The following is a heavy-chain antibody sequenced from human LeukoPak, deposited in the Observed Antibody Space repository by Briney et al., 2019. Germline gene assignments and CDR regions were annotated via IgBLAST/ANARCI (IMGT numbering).Heavy chain of an antibody. CDR3: ARVVSSSWEYYYYMDV. CDR1: GGSFSGYY. V-gene: IGHV4-34*01. CDR2: IYYSGSS. D-gene: IGHD6-13*01. Sequence: SETLSLTCAVYGGSFSGYYWSWIRQPPGKGLEWIGNIYYSGSSYYNPSLKSRVTISVDTSKNQFSLKLTSVTAADTAVYYCARVVSSSWEYYYYMDVWGKGTTVTISS. J-gene: IGHJ6*03.